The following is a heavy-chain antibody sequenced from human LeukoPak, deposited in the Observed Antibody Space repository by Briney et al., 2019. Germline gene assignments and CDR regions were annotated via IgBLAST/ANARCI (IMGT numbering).Heavy chain of an antibody. CDR2: INVYNGHT. D-gene: IGHD3-10*01. J-gene: IGHJ4*02. CDR1: GYIFTNYG. V-gene: IGHV1-18*01. Sequence: ASVSVSCTTSGYIFTNYGVSWVRQAPGQGLEWMGWINVYNGHTIYAQEFQGRATLTTDTSTSTAHMDLRSLRSDDTAVYYCVRDSDHAPDYWGQGTLVTVSS. CDR3: VRDSDHAPDY.